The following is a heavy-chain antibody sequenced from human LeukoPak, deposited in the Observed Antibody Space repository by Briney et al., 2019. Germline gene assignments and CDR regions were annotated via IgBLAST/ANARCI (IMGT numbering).Heavy chain of an antibody. J-gene: IGHJ6*03. D-gene: IGHD1-1*01. Sequence: GGSLRLSCAASGFTFSSFDMHWVRQPTGQGLEWVSTIGTASDTYYPGSVEGRFTLSRDNAKNSSYLQMNSLTAGDTAVYYCARGPPRGKYYYMDVWGKETTVTVSS. CDR1: GFTFSSFD. V-gene: IGHV3-13*01. CDR3: ARGPPRGKYYYMDV. CDR2: IGTASDT.